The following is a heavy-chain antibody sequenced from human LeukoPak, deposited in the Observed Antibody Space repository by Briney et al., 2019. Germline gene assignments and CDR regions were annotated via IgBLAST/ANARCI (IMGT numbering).Heavy chain of an antibody. Sequence: GGSLRLSCAASGFTFSSYEMNWVRQAPGKGLEWVSFITSSGNTMYYADSVKGRFTISRDNAKNSLYLQMNSLRDEDTAVYYCAREGGCGGDCYTRTDAFDIWGQGTMVTVSS. V-gene: IGHV3-48*03. CDR3: AREGGCGGDCYTRTDAFDI. J-gene: IGHJ3*02. CDR2: ITSSGNTM. D-gene: IGHD2-21*02. CDR1: GFTFSSYE.